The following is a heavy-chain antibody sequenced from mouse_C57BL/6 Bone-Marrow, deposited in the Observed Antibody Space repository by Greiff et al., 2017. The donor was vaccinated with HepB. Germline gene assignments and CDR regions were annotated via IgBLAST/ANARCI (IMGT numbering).Heavy chain of an antibody. D-gene: IGHD2-4*01. V-gene: IGHV2-5*01. CDR2: IWRGGST. J-gene: IGHJ4*01. Sequence: VQLVESGPGLVQPSQSLSITCTVSGFSLTSYGVHWVRQSPGKGLEWLGVIWRGGSTDYNAAFMSRLSITKDNSKSQVFFKMNSLQADDTAIYYCAKEETMITTGAMDYWGQGTSVTVSS. CDR1: GFSLTSYG. CDR3: AKEETMITTGAMDY.